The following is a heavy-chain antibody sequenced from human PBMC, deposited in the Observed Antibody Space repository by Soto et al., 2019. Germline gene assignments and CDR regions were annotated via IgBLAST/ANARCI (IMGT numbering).Heavy chain of an antibody. CDR2: ISYDGSNK. J-gene: IGHJ4*02. V-gene: IGHV3-30-3*01. CDR3: ARARFQPLPDY. D-gene: IGHD2-2*01. CDR1: GFTFNNYI. Sequence: GGSLRLSCAASGFTFNNYIMHWVRLAPGKGLEWVAVISYDGSNKYYTDSVKGRFTISRDNSQNTLYLQMNTLRAEDTAVYYCARARFQPLPDYWGQGTLVTVSS.